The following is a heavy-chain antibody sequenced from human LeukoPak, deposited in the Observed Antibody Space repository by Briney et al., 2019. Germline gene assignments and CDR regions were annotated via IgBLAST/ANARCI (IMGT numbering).Heavy chain of an antibody. CDR3: ARDISGGYDGLDV. V-gene: IGHV3-13*01. D-gene: IGHD3-22*01. CDR1: GFTFSRYD. CDR2: ISTAGDT. J-gene: IGHJ6*02. Sequence: PGGSLRLSCAASGFTFSRYDMHWVRQVTGKGLEWVSAISTAGDTYYPGSVKGRFTVSRENAQNSLYLQMNSLSAGDTAVYYCARDISGGYDGLDVWGQGTTVTVSS.